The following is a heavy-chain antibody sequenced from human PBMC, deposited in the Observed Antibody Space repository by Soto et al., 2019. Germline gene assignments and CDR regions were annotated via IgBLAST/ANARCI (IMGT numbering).Heavy chain of an antibody. J-gene: IGHJ6*02. CDR3: ARGVPYYYDSSGYPYGAYGMDV. Sequence: SETLSLTCTVSGGSVSSGSYYWSWIRQPPGKGLEWIGYIYYSGSTNYNPSLKSRVTISVDTSKNQFSLKLSSVTAADTAVYYCARGVPYYYDSSGYPYGAYGMDVWGQGTTVTVSS. CDR2: IYYSGST. D-gene: IGHD3-22*01. CDR1: GGSVSSGSYY. V-gene: IGHV4-61*01.